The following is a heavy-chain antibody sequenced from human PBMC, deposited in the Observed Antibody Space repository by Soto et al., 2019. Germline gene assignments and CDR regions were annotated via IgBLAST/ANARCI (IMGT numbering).Heavy chain of an antibody. CDR2: ISSSSSFI. Sequence: EVQLVESGGGLVQPGGSLRLSCAASGFTFSSYSMNWVRQAPGKGLEWVSSISSSSSFIYYADSVKGRFTISRDNAKNSLYLQMNSLRAEDTAVYYCAMSSGSGYIPYYWCQGTLVTVSS. J-gene: IGHJ4*02. V-gene: IGHV3-21*01. CDR1: GFTFSSYS. D-gene: IGHD3-10*01. CDR3: AMSSGSGYIPYY.